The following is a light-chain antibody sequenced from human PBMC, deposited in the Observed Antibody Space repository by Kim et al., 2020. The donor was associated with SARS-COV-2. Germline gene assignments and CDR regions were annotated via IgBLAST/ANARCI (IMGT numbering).Light chain of an antibody. V-gene: IGKV1-39*01. CDR2: TAS. CDR3: LRTCSAPRA. J-gene: IGKJ1*01. Sequence: DIQMTQSPSSLSASVGDRVTITCRASQDISRDVNWYQQKPGKAPKLLIYTASSLQSGVPSRFTGSGSETDLTLTSTSRQPEDFATYYCLRTCSAPRAFGRGSKVDIK. CDR1: QDISRD.